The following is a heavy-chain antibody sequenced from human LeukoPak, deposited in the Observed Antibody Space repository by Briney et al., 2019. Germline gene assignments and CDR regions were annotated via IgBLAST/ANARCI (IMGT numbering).Heavy chain of an antibody. CDR1: GYTFTSYD. CDR2: MNPNSGNT. Sequence: ASVKVSCKASGYTFTSYDINWVRQATGQGLEWMGWMNPNSGNTGYAQKFQGRVTMTRNTSISTAYMELSSLRSEDTAVYYCARGGSSSGWRNWFDPWGQGTLVTVSS. CDR3: ARGGSSSGWRNWFDP. V-gene: IGHV1-8*01. D-gene: IGHD6-19*01. J-gene: IGHJ5*02.